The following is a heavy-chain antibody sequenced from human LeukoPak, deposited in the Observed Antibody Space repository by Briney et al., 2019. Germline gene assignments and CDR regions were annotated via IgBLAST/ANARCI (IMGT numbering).Heavy chain of an antibody. J-gene: IGHJ4*02. D-gene: IGHD1-14*01. V-gene: IGHV4-4*07. CDR1: DTVNHYH. CDR3: ARELRNIGEYYFDY. Sequence: SETLSLTCSVDTVNHYHWNWVRQSAGTGLEWIGRVHTASGNTFANPSLWGRVTVSIDTTKNEFLLQLTSMTAADTAVYHCARELRNIGEYYFDYWGQGVPVTVSS. CDR2: VHTASGNT.